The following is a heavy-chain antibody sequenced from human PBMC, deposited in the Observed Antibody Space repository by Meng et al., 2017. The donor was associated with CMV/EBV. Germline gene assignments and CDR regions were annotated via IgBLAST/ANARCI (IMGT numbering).Heavy chain of an antibody. V-gene: IGHV3-7*01. Sequence: GGPLRLSCAALGFTFSSYWMSWVRQAPGKGLGGVANIKQDGSEKYYVDSVKGRFTISRDNAKNSLYLQMNSLRAEDTAVYYCASYWNYRADYWGQGTLVTVSS. D-gene: IGHD1-7*01. CDR1: GFTFSSYW. CDR2: IKQDGSEK. J-gene: IGHJ4*02. CDR3: ASYWNYRADY.